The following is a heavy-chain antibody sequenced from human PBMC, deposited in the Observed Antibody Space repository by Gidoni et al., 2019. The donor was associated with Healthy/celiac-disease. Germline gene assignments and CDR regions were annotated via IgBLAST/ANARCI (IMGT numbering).Heavy chain of an antibody. CDR3: AREHCSGGSCYSYFDY. J-gene: IGHJ4*02. CDR1: GYTFTSYY. V-gene: IGHV1-46*01. CDR2: INPSGGST. D-gene: IGHD2-15*01. Sequence: QVQLVQSGAEVQKPGASVKVSCKASGYTFTSYYMHWVRQAPGQGLEWMGIINPSGGSTSYAQKFQGRVTMTRDTSTSTVYMELSSLRSEDTAVYYCAREHCSGGSCYSYFDYWGQGTLATVSS.